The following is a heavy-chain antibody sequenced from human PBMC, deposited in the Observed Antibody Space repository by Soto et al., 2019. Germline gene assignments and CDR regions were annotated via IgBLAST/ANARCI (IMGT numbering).Heavy chain of an antibody. CDR1: GYTFISYG. J-gene: IGHJ6*02. D-gene: IGHD3-10*01. CDR3: TRVSYLVRSFNHIPYGMDV. Sequence: VQVVQSGTEVKKPGASVKVSCKTSGYTFISYGISWVRQAPGQGLEWLGWISGYTGNTDYAQKFQDRVTMTTDTSTTPAYMELRSLRSNDTAVYYCTRVSYLVRSFNHIPYGMDVWGQGTTVTVSS. CDR2: ISGYTGNT. V-gene: IGHV1-18*01.